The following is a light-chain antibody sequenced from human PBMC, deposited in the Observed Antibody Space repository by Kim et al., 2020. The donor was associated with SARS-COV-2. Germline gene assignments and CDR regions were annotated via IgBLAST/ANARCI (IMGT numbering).Light chain of an antibody. CDR2: RTN. CDR1: SNNVGYQG. CDR3: LAWDTSLSAWV. J-gene: IGLJ3*02. V-gene: IGLV10-54*01. Sequence: HAGLTHRRSVSKDVRQTATLTCTGNSNNVGYQGVAWLQQHQGHPPKLLSYRTNKRPSGVSERLSASRSGNTASLTITGLQPEDEADYYCLAWDTSLSAWVFGGGTQLTDL.